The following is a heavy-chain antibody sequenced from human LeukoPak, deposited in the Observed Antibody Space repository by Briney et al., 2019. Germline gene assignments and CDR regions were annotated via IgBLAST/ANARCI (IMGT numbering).Heavy chain of an antibody. CDR3: ARGSFPSDDILTGPFDN. D-gene: IGHD3-9*01. CDR2: ISSYNGNT. V-gene: IGHV1-18*01. CDR1: GYTFTSYG. Sequence: ASMKVSCKDSGYTFTSYGISWVRQAPGQGLEWMGWISSYNGNTNYAQKLQGRATMTTDTSTSTAYMELRSLRSDDTAVYYCARGSFPSDDILTGPFDNWGQGTLVTVSS. J-gene: IGHJ4*02.